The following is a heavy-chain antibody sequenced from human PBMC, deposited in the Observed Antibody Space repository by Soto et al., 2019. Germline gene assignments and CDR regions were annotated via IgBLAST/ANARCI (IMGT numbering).Heavy chain of an antibody. J-gene: IGHJ6*02. CDR1: GYTLTELS. CDR2: FDPEDGET. Sequence: QVQLVQSGAEVKKPGASVKVSCKVSGYTLTELSMHWVRQAPGKGLEWMGGFDPEDGETIYAQKFQGRVNMTEDTSTDTAYMELSSLRSEDTAVYYCATAQWLVRVGYYYYGMDVWGQGTTVTVSS. D-gene: IGHD6-19*01. V-gene: IGHV1-24*01. CDR3: ATAQWLVRVGYYYYGMDV.